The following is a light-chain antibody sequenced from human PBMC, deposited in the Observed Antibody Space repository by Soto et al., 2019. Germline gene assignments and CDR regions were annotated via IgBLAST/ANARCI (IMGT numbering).Light chain of an antibody. V-gene: IGLV1-40*01. CDR3: QSYDSSLSGWV. CDR1: SSNIGAGYD. CDR2: GNN. J-gene: IGLJ7*01. Sequence: QSVLTQPPSVSGPPGQRVTISCTGSSSNIGAGYDVHWYQQLPGTAPKLLIYGNNNRPSGVPDRFSGSKSATSDSLAITGLQAEDEADYYCQSYDSSLSGWVFGGGTQLTVL.